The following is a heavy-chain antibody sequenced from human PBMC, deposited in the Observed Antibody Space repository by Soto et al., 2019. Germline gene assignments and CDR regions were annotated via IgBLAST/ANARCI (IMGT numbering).Heavy chain of an antibody. Sequence: QLQLQESGPGLVKPSETLSLTCTVSGGSISSSSYYWGWIRQPPGKGLEWIGSIYYSGSTYYNPSLTRRDTVSVDTSKNQFSQKLGSVTAADTAVYYCARRSSGGWDDFDYWGQGTLVTVSS. CDR1: GGSISSSSYY. CDR2: IYYSGST. V-gene: IGHV4-39*01. J-gene: IGHJ4*02. CDR3: ARRSSGGWDDFDY. D-gene: IGHD6-19*01.